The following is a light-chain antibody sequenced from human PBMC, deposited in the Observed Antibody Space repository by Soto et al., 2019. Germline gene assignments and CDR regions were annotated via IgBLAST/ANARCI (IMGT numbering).Light chain of an antibody. V-gene: IGKV3-15*01. J-gene: IGKJ2*01. CDR3: QQYVNWPPKYT. CDR1: QSVSSN. CDR2: GAS. Sequence: EIVMTQSPATLSVSPGERATISCRASQSVSSNLAWYQQIPGQAPRLLIYGASTRATGVPARFSGSGSGTEFTLTISSLQSEYFAVYYCQQYVNWPPKYTFGQGTKLEIK.